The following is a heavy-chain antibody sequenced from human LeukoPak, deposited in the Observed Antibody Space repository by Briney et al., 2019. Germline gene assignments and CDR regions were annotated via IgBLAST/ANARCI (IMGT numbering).Heavy chain of an antibody. CDR2: MNPNSGNT. J-gene: IGHJ4*02. V-gene: IGHV1-8*03. CDR1: RYTFTGYY. CDR3: ARARLSRRSGSYPFDY. Sequence: ASVKVSRKASRYTFTGYYMHWVRQATGQGLEWMGWMNPNSGNTGYAQKFQGRVTITRNTSISTAYMELSSLRSEDTAVYYCARARLSRRSGSYPFDYWGQGTLVTVSS. D-gene: IGHD1-26*01.